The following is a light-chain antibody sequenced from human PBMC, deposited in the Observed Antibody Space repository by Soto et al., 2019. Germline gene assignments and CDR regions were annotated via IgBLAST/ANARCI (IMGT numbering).Light chain of an antibody. CDR2: KVS. CDR3: IQGTHRP. J-gene: IGKJ2*01. CDR1: QSLVYSDGNTY. V-gene: IGKV2-30*01. Sequence: DVVMTQSPLSLPVTLGQPASISCRSSQSLVYSDGNTYLNWVQQRPGQSPRRLIYKVSNRDAGVRFRCSGSGSDTDLTMRSIKVEDEDVGVYYRIQGTHRPFGQGTKLEIK.